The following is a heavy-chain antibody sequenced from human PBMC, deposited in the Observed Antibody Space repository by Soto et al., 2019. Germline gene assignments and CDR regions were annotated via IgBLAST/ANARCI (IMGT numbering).Heavy chain of an antibody. Sequence: ETLSLTCTVSGDSIRSYYWSWIRQPPGKGLEWIGYIYYSGSTNYNPSLKSRVTISVDTSKDHFSLKLSSVTAADTAVYYCARTTYYYDSSGYHNWFDPWGQGTLVTVSS. D-gene: IGHD3-22*01. CDR2: IYYSGST. CDR3: ARTTYYYDSSGYHNWFDP. CDR1: GDSIRSYY. V-gene: IGHV4-59*01. J-gene: IGHJ5*02.